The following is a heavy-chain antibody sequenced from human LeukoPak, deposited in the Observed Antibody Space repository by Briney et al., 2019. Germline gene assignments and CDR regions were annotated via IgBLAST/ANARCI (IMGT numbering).Heavy chain of an antibody. CDR2: IYHSGST. CDR3: ARAPVGAPRVFDY. J-gene: IGHJ4*02. V-gene: IGHV4-34*01. Sequence: PSETLSLTCAVYGGSFSGYYWSWIRQPPGKGLEWIGEIYHSGSTNYNPSLKSRVTISVDKSKNQFSLKLSSVTAADTAVYYCARAPVGAPRVFDYWGQGTLVTVSS. D-gene: IGHD1-26*01. CDR1: GGSFSGYY.